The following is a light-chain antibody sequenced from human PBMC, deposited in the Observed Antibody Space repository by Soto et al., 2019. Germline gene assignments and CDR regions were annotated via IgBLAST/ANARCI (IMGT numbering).Light chain of an antibody. CDR3: SSYAGSNNVV. Sequence: QSALTQPPSASGSPGQSVTISCTGTSSDVGAYNYVSWYQQHPGKAPQLMIFEVSKRPSGVPDRFSGSKSGNTASLTVSGLQAEDEVDYYCSSYAGSNNVVFGGGTKLTVL. CDR1: SSDVGAYNY. V-gene: IGLV2-8*01. J-gene: IGLJ2*01. CDR2: EVS.